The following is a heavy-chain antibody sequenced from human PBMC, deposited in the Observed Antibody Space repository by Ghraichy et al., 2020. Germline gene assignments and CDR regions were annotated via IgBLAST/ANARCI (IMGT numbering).Heavy chain of an antibody. D-gene: IGHD4-17*01. CDR3: ARGGGYSDHLHYFDY. CDR1: AFTFSTYS. CDR2: ISSSSSPI. V-gene: IGHV3-48*02. Sequence: GGSLRLSCAASAFTFSTYSMNWVRQAPGKGLEWVSYISSSSSPIYYADSVKGRFTISRDNAKNSLYLQMNSLRDEDTAVYYCARGGGYSDHLHYFDYWGQGILVTVSS. J-gene: IGHJ4*02.